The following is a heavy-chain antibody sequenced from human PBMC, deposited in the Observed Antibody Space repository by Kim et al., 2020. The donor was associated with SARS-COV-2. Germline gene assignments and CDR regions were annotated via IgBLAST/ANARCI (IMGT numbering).Heavy chain of an antibody. CDR3: ARRAHYYDSSGYHHAFDI. Sequence: GGSLRLSCAASGFTFSSYAMHWVRQAPGKGLEYVSAISSNGGSTYYANSVKGRFTISRDNSKNTLYLQMGSLRAEDMAVYYCARRAHYYDSSGYHHAFDIWGPGTMVTVSS. D-gene: IGHD3-22*01. CDR1: GFTFSSYA. V-gene: IGHV3-64*01. CDR2: ISSNGGST. J-gene: IGHJ3*02.